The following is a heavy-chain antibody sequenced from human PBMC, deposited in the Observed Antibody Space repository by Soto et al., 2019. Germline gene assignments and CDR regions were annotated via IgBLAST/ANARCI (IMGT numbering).Heavy chain of an antibody. CDR2: TYYRSKWYN. D-gene: IGHD6-19*01. CDR1: GDSVSSNSAA. J-gene: IGHJ6*02. CDR3: ARVKAAAKYSSGKLDV. Sequence: PSPTLSLTCAISGDSVSSNSAAWNWIRQSPSRGIEWLGRTYYRSKWYNDYAVSVKSRITINPDTSQNQFSLQLNSVTPEDTAVYYCARVKAAAKYSSGKLDVWGQVTTVTVSS. V-gene: IGHV6-1*01.